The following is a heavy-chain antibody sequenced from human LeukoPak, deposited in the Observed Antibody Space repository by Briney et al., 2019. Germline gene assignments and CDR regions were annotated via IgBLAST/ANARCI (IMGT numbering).Heavy chain of an antibody. CDR3: ARDRGYYDSSACDY. D-gene: IGHD3-22*01. J-gene: IGHJ4*02. CDR2: IYYSGST. Sequence: SETLSLTCTVSGGSISSSSYYWGWIRQPPGKGLEWIGSIYYSGSTYYNPSLKSRVTISVDTSKNQFSLKLSSVTAADTAVYYCARDRGYYDSSACDYWGQGTLVTVSS. V-gene: IGHV4-39*07. CDR1: GGSISSSSYY.